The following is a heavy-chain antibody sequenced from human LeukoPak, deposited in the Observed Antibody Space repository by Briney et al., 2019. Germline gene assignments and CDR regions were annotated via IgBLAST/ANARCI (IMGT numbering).Heavy chain of an antibody. D-gene: IGHD2-21*01. CDR3: ARDFVVTSSPDAFDI. CDR2: ISNSETT. V-gene: IGHV4-31*11. J-gene: IGHJ3*02. CDR1: AHSLTSSCYY. Sequence: SQTLSLTCALSAHSLTSSCYYWAWIRHHPGKGLEWIAFISNSETTSYNPPLKSRVSISVDTSDNQFSLRLTSVTAADTALYYCARDFVVTSSPDAFDIWGQGGMVTVCS.